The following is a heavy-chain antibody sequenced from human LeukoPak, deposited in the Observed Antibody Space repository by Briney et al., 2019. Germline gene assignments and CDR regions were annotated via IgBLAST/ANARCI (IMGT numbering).Heavy chain of an antibody. V-gene: IGHV3-33*08. D-gene: IGHD3-22*01. Sequence: GGSLRLSCAASGFTFSSYGMHWVRQAPGKGLEWVAVIWYDGSNKYYADSVKGRFTISRDNSKNTLYLQMNSLRAEDTAVYYCARVEGPYYYDSSGYNMDVWGQGTTVTVSS. CDR1: GFTFSSYG. J-gene: IGHJ6*02. CDR3: ARVEGPYYYDSSGYNMDV. CDR2: IWYDGSNK.